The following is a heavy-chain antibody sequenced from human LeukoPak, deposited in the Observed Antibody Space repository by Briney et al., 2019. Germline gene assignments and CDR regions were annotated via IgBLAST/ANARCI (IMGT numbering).Heavy chain of an antibody. V-gene: IGHV4-34*01. CDR2: INDSGTT. J-gene: IGHJ5*02. CDR1: RGSLSGYY. CDR3: ARHKVRDWFDP. Sequence: SETLSLTCAVYRGSLSGYYWSWIRQPPGKGLEWVGEINDSGTTNYNPSLKSRVTISVDTSKNQFSLKLTSVTAADTAVYYCARHKVRDWFDPWGQGTLVTVSS.